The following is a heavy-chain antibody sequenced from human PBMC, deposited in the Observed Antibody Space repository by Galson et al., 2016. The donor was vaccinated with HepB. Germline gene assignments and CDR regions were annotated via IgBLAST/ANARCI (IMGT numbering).Heavy chain of an antibody. V-gene: IGHV3-48*01. CDR1: GFSISSYS. D-gene: IGHD5-12*01. J-gene: IGHJ4*02. CDR3: ARGGATTGDY. Sequence: SLRLSCAVSGFSISSYSMNWVRQAPGKGLEWVSYIRSSGSAIHYADSVKGRFTISGDNAKNSLYLQMNSLRVEDTAVYFCARGGATTGDYWGQGTLVTVSS. CDR2: IRSSGSAI.